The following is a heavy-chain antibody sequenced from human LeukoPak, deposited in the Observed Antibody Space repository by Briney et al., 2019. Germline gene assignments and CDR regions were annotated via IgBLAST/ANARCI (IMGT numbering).Heavy chain of an antibody. CDR2: IFSSSTYI. CDR3: ARDFYDGFALDY. J-gene: IGHJ4*02. V-gene: IGHV3-21*03. D-gene: IGHD2/OR15-2a*01. Sequence: GESLRLSCAASGFAFNTYSMNWVRQAPGKGLEWVSFIFSSSTYIYYTDSVKGRFTISRENARNSLYLQMDNLRAEDTGVYYFARDFYDGFALDYWGQGTLVTVSS. CDR1: GFAFNTYS.